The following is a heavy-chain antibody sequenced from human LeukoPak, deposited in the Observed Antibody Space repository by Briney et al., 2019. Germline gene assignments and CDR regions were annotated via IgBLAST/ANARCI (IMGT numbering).Heavy chain of an antibody. J-gene: IGHJ4*02. CDR1: GGSISSGNYY. Sequence: SETLSLTCSVSGGSISSGNYYWSWIRQPAGKGLEWIGLIYTSGSTNYNPSLKSRVTISLDTSKNQFSLRLTSVTAADTAVYYCARQTGSGLFILPGGQGTLVTVSS. CDR3: ARQTGSGLFILP. V-gene: IGHV4-61*02. D-gene: IGHD3/OR15-3a*01. CDR2: IYTSGST.